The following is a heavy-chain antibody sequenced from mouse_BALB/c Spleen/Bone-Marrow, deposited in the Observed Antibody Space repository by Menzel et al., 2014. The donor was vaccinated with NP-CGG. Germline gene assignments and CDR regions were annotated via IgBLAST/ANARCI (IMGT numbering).Heavy chain of an antibody. CDR3: ARCYYGSSNAMDY. J-gene: IGHJ4*01. Sequence: VQLQQSGAELARPGASLKMSCKASGYTFTSYTMHWVKQRPGQGLEWIGYINPSSGYTNYNQKFKDKATLTADKSSSTAYMQLSSLTSEDSAVYYCARCYYGSSNAMDYWGQGTSVTVSS. CDR1: GYTFTSYT. V-gene: IGHV1-4*01. CDR2: INPSSGYT. D-gene: IGHD1-1*01.